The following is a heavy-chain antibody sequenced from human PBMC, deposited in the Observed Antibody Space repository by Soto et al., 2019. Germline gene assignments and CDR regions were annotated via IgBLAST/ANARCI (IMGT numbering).Heavy chain of an antibody. J-gene: IGHJ6*02. CDR1: GGSVSSGDFY. D-gene: IGHD3-10*01. CDR2: IYYNGST. CDR3: ARDRPRTNYKSDYYNYGMDV. V-gene: IGHV4-61*08. Sequence: SETLSLTCTVSGGSVSSGDFYWSWIRQPPGKGLEWIGYIYYNGSTNYNPSLKSRVTISSDTSKNQFSLRLFSVTAAETAVYYCARDRPRTNYKSDYYNYGMDVWGQGTTVTVSS.